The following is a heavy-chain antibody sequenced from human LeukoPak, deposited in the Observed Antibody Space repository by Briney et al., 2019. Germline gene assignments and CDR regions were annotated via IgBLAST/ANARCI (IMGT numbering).Heavy chain of an antibody. CDR2: INPNSGGT. Sequence: ASVKVSCKASGYTFTGYYMHWVRQAPGQGLEWMGWINPNSGGTNYAQKFQGRVTMTRDTSISTAYMELSRLRSDDTAVYYCAREEFVDIVVVPAAMRSNWFDPWGQGTLVTVSS. V-gene: IGHV1-2*02. CDR1: GYTFTGYY. J-gene: IGHJ5*02. D-gene: IGHD2-2*03. CDR3: AREEFVDIVVVPAAMRSNWFDP.